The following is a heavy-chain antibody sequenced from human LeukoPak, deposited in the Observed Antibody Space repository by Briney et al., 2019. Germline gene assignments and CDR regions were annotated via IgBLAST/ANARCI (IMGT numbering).Heavy chain of an antibody. CDR1: GITFSSYA. Sequence: GGSLRLSCAASGITFSSYAMSWVRQAPGKGLEWVSSVSENGGNTYYADSVKGRFTISRDNSKDTLYLQMNSLRAEDTAIYYCARHAPILSYWGQGTLVTVSS. CDR2: VSENGGNT. CDR3: ARHAPILSY. J-gene: IGHJ4*02. V-gene: IGHV3-23*01. D-gene: IGHD2-8*01.